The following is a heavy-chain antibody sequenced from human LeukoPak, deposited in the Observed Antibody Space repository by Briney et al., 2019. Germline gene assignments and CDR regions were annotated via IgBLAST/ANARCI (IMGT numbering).Heavy chain of an antibody. D-gene: IGHD5-12*01. CDR3: ARNKHSGYDPWIFHY. J-gene: IGHJ4*02. CDR1: GGSISSYY. V-gene: IGHV4-4*07. CDR2: IYSSGST. Sequence: PSETLSLTCTVSGGSISSYYWSWLRQPAGKGLVWIGRIYSSGSTNYNLSLKSRVTISVDRSKNQFSLTLSSVTAADTAVYYCARNKHSGYDPWIFHYWGRGNLVPVSS.